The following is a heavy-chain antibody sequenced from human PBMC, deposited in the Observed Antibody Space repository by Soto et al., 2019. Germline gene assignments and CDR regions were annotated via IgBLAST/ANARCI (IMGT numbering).Heavy chain of an antibody. Sequence: QVQLVQSGAEVKKPGASVKVSCKASGYTFTSYDINWVRQATGQGLEWRGWMNPNSGNTGYAQKFQGRVTMTRNTSISTAYMEPSSLRSEATAVYYGAREQQVRGFDPWGQGTLVTVSS. CDR1: GYTFTSYD. CDR3: AREQQVRGFDP. J-gene: IGHJ5*02. CDR2: MNPNSGNT. D-gene: IGHD6-13*01. V-gene: IGHV1-8*01.